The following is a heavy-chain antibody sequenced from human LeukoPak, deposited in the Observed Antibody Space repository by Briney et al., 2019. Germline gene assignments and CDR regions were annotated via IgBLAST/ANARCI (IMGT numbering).Heavy chain of an antibody. CDR1: GDSVSNNSAA. J-gene: IGHJ4*02. CDR2: TYYRSKWYN. V-gene: IGHV6-1*01. CDR3: ARDRGSWYDY. Sequence: SQTLSLTCALSGDSVSNNSAAWNWIRQSPTRGLEWLGRTYYRSKWYNDYAVSVKSRICVNADTSKNQFPLHLNSVTPEDTAVYYCARDRGSWYDYWGQGTLVTVSS. D-gene: IGHD6-13*01.